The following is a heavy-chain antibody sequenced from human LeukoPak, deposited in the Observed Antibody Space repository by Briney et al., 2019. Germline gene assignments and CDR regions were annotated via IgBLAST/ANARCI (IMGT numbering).Heavy chain of an antibody. CDR1: RFTFSSYT. J-gene: IGHJ4*02. CDR2: IDPSSTYI. CDR3: TRGSYGDYEY. Sequence: PGGSLRLSCSASRFTFSSYTMNWVRQAPGKGLEWVSSIDPSSTYIYYADSVKGRFTISRDNAQNSLYLQTNSLRAEDTAVYYCTRGSYGDYEYWGQGTLVTVSS. V-gene: IGHV3-21*01. D-gene: IGHD4-17*01.